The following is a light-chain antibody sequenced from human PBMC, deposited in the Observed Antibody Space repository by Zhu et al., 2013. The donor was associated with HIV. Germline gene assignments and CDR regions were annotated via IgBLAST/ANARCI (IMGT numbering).Light chain of an antibody. CDR1: QSVSSTC. J-gene: IGKJ1*01. CDR2: DAS. CDR3: QQYGTSPRT. V-gene: IGKV3-20*01. Sequence: EIVLTQSPATLSVSPGERVTLSCRASQSVSSTCLAWYQQNPGQAPRLLIYDASSRATGIPDRFSGSGSGTDFTLTISRLEPEDFAVYYCQQYGTSPRTFGQGTKVEIK.